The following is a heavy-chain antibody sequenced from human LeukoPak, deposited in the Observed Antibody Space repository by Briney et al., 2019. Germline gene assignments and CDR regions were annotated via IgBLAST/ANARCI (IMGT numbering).Heavy chain of an antibody. CDR2: IKSKTDGGTT. V-gene: IGHV3-15*01. CDR3: TTDPPATVTYYYYYYGMDV. J-gene: IGHJ6*02. CDR1: GFTFSNAW. D-gene: IGHD4-17*01. Sequence: GSLRLSCAASGFTFSNAWMSWVRQAPGKGLEWVGRIKSKTDGGTTDYAAPVKGRFTISRDDSKNTLYLQMNSLKTEDTAVYYCTTDPPATVTYYYYYYGMDVWSQGTTVTVSS.